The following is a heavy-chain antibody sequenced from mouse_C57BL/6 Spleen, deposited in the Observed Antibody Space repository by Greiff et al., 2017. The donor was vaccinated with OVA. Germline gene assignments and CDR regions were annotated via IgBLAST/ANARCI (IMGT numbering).Heavy chain of an antibody. CDR2: IYPSDSET. V-gene: IGHV1-61*01. Sequence: VQLQQPGAELVRPGSSVKLSCKASGYTFTSYWMDWVKQRPGQGLEWIGNIYPSDSETHYNQKFKDKATLTVDKSSSTAYMQLSSLTSEDSAVYFCKRGGDCYPCVFGGKETVVTVCA. CDR1: GYTFTSYW. D-gene: IGHD2-3*01. CDR3: KRGGDCYPCVF. J-gene: IGHJ3*01.